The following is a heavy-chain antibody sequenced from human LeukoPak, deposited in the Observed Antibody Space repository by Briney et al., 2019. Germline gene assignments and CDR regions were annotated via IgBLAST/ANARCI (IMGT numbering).Heavy chain of an antibody. D-gene: IGHD3-10*01. Sequence: GGSLRLSCAASRFTFSSYAMSWVRQAPGKGLEWVSAISGSGGTTYNADSVKGRFTISRDNSKDTLYLHMNGLRAEDTAVYYCARGTDAGEVDYWGQGALVTVSS. J-gene: IGHJ4*02. CDR1: RFTFSSYA. V-gene: IGHV3-23*01. CDR2: ISGSGGTT. CDR3: ARGTDAGEVDY.